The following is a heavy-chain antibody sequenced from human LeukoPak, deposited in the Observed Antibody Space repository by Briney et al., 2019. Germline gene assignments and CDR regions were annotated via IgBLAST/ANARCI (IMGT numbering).Heavy chain of an antibody. CDR3: ARGDFWSGYYLDY. D-gene: IGHD3-3*01. CDR1: GGSISSYY. V-gene: IGHV4-59*01. J-gene: IGHJ4*02. Sequence: PSETLSLTCTVSGGSISSYYWSWIRQPPGKGLEWIGYIYYSGSTNYNPSLKSRVTISVDTSKNQFSLKVSSVTAADTAVYYCARGDFWSGYYLDYWGQGTLVTVSS. CDR2: IYYSGST.